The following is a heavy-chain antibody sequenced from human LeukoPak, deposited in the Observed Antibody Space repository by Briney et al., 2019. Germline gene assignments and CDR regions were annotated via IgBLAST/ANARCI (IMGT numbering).Heavy chain of an antibody. Sequence: PSETLSLTCTVSGGSISSYYWSWIRQPPGKGLEWIGYIYYSGSTNYNPSLKSRVTISVDTSKNQFSLKLSSVTAADTAVYYCARAYDFWSGRLNAFDIWGQGTMVTVSS. D-gene: IGHD3-3*01. CDR2: IYYSGST. CDR3: ARAYDFWSGRLNAFDI. CDR1: GGSISSYY. J-gene: IGHJ3*02. V-gene: IGHV4-59*01.